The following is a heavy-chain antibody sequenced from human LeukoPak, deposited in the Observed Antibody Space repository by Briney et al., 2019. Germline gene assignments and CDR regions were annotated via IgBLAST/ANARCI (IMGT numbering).Heavy chain of an antibody. CDR1: GFTFNNYW. V-gene: IGHV3-7*03. CDR3: AKGFVEPRPHYFDY. J-gene: IGHJ4*02. Sequence: GGSLRLSCAASGFTFNNYWMSWVRQAPGKGLEWVANINQDGSEKYYVDSMEGRFTISRDNSKNTLYLQMNSLSADDTGIYYCAKGFVEPRPHYFDYWGQGTLVTVSS. D-gene: IGHD6-6*01. CDR2: INQDGSEK.